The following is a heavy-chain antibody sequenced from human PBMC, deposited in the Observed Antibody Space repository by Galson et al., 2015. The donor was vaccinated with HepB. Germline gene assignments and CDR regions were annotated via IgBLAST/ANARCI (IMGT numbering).Heavy chain of an antibody. CDR2: ISWNSGSI. CDR3: AKAVTTVTTSILPDAFDI. V-gene: IGHV3-9*01. J-gene: IGHJ3*02. D-gene: IGHD4-11*01. CDR1: GFTFDDYA. Sequence: SLRLSCAASGFTFDDYAMHWVRQAPGKGLEWVSGISWNSGSIGYADSVKGRFTISRDNAKNSPYLQMNSLRAEDTALYYCAKAVTTVTTSILPDAFDIWGQGTMVTVSS.